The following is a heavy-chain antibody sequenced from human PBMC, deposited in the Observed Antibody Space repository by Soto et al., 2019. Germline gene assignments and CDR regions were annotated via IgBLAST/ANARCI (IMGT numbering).Heavy chain of an antibody. J-gene: IGHJ5*02. CDR3: ARGEAIGDDQ. Sequence: EEQLVESGGGLVQPGGSLRLACAASGLTFSSYLMTWVRQAPGKGLEWVAKIREDGGEENYVDSVKGRFTISRDHAKNSLYVQMTSLRVEDTAVYYCARGEAIGDDQWGQGTLFTV. CDR2: IREDGGEE. D-gene: IGHD3-10*01. CDR1: GLTFSSYL. V-gene: IGHV3-7*01.